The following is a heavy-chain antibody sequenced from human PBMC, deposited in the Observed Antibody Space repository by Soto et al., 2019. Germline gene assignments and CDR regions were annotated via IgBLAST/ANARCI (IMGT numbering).Heavy chain of an antibody. CDR1: GFTFSSYS. CDR2: ISSSSSYI. D-gene: IGHD2-15*01. V-gene: IGHV3-21*01. J-gene: IGHJ6*02. Sequence: GGSIRLSSVASGFTFSSYSMNWVRQAPGKGLGWVSSISSSSSYIYYADSVKGRFTISRDNAKNSLYLQMNSLRAEDTAVYYCASGYCSGGSCYGYYYYGMDVWGQGTTVTVSS. CDR3: ASGYCSGGSCYGYYYYGMDV.